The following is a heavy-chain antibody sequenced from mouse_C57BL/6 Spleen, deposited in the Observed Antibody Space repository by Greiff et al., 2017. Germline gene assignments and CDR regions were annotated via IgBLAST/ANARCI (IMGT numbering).Heavy chain of an antibody. CDR3: ARKREIHFYYAMDY. D-gene: IGHD1-2*01. CDR2: IYPGDGDT. V-gene: IGHV1-80*01. CDR1: GYAFSSYW. Sequence: QVQLQQPGAELVKPGASVKISCKASGYAFSSYWMNWVKQRPGKGLEWIGQIYPGDGDTNYNGKFKGKATLTADKSSSTAYMQLSSLTSEDSAVYFCARKREIHFYYAMDYWGQGTSVTVSS. J-gene: IGHJ4*01.